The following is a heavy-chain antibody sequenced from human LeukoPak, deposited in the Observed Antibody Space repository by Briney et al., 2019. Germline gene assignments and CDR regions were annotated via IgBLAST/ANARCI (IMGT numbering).Heavy chain of an antibody. CDR1: GGSISSRSYY. D-gene: IGHD3-10*01. CDR3: ARLHYGSGSYSDY. J-gene: IGHJ4*02. Sequence: SETLSLTCTVSGGSISSRSYYWGWIRQPPGKGLEWIGSIYYSGSTYYNPSLKSRVTISVDTSKNQFSLKLSSVTAADTAVYYCARLHYGSGSYSDYWGQGTLVTVSS. CDR2: IYYSGST. V-gene: IGHV4-39*01.